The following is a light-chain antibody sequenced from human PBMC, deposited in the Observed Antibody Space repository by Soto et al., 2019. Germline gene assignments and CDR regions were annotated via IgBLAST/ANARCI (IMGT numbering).Light chain of an antibody. V-gene: IGKV3D-15*01. Sequence: MTRAAATLSESPVEGATLSSRASQSVSSNLAWYQQKPGQAPRLLIYAASYRATGIPARLSGSGSGTEFTLTISSLQSEDFAVDYCQQYNNWPITFGQGTRLEIK. CDR1: QSVSSN. J-gene: IGKJ5*01. CDR3: QQYNNWPIT. CDR2: AAS.